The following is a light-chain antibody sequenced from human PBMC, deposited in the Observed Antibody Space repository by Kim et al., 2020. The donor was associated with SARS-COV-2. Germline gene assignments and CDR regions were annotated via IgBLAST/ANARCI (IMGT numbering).Light chain of an antibody. V-gene: IGKV2-30*01. CDR3: VQDTQWPVA. Sequence: AVLTQSPLSLPVTLGQPASISCRASQSLENSDGDTYLNWIQQRPGQSPRRLIYQVSNRDSGVPDRFSGSGAGTDFTLKISRVAAKDIGVYYCVQDTQWPVAFGQGTRLEIK. CDR2: QVS. CDR1: QSLENSDGDTY. J-gene: IGKJ5*01.